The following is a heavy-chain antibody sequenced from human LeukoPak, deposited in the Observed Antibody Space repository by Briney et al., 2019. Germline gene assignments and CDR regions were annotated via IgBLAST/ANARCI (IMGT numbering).Heavy chain of an antibody. V-gene: IGHV1-3*01. CDR3: ARDPERITIFGVVISYYYYGMDV. CDR2: INAGNGDT. CDR1: GYTFTNYA. Sequence: ASVKVSCKASGYTFTNYAVNWLRQAPGQRLEWMGWINAGNGDTKFSQNYQARVTITRDASASTAYMELSSLRSEDTAVYYCARDPERITIFGVVISYYYYGMDVWGQGTTVTVSS. J-gene: IGHJ6*02. D-gene: IGHD3-3*01.